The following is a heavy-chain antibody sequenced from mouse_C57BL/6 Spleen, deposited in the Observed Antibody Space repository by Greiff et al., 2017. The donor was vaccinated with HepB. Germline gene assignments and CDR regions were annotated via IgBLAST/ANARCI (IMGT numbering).Heavy chain of an antibody. CDR2: IWRGGST. J-gene: IGHJ4*01. Sequence: VQLQQSGPGLVQPSQSLSITCTVSGFSLTSYGVHWVRQSPGKGLEWLGVIWRGGSTDYNAAFMSRLSITKDNSKSQVFFKMNSLQADDTAIYYCAKMATVVVPYAMDYWGQGTSVTVSS. CDR3: AKMATVVVPYAMDY. V-gene: IGHV2-5*01. D-gene: IGHD1-1*01. CDR1: GFSLTSYG.